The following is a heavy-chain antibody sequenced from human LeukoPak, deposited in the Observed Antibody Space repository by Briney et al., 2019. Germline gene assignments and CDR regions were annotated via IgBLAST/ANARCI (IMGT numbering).Heavy chain of an antibody. CDR2: INWNGGST. CDR1: GFTFDDYG. CDR3: TRGGTTGYYFDY. J-gene: IGHJ4*02. Sequence: RPGGSLRLSCAVSGFTFDDYGMSWVRQAPGKGLEWVSGINWNGGSTGYADSVKGRFTISRDNAKNSLYLQMNSLRAEDTALYYFTRGGTTGYYFDYWGQGTLVTVSS. D-gene: IGHD4-17*01. V-gene: IGHV3-20*04.